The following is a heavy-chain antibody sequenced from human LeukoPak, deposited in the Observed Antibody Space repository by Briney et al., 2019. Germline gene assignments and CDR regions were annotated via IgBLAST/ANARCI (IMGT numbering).Heavy chain of an antibody. V-gene: IGHV3-7*03. D-gene: IGHD3-3*01. J-gene: IGHJ4*02. CDR3: ARDQYDTWSRRGNFDS. Sequence: PGGSLRLSCVASGFTFGKYWMSWVRLAPGKGLEWVANIKLDGSEKNYVDSVKGRFTISRDNTKNSLYLQMNSLRAEDTAVFYCARDQYDTWSRRGNFDSWGQGTLVTVSS. CDR1: GFTFGKYW. CDR2: IKLDGSEK.